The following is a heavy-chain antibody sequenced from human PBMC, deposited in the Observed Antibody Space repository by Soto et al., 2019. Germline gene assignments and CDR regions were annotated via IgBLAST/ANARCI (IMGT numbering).Heavy chain of an antibody. J-gene: IGHJ5*02. CDR1: GGSASSGDYY. V-gene: IGHV4-61*08. CDR2: IYYSGST. CDR3: ARIPVDTYTINWFDP. D-gene: IGHD5-18*01. Sequence: LSLTCTVSGGSASSGDYYWSWIRQPPGKGLEWIGYIYYSGSTNYNPSLKSRVSISLDTSKNQFSLRLTSVTAADTAVYYCARIPVDTYTINWFDPWGQGTLVTVSS.